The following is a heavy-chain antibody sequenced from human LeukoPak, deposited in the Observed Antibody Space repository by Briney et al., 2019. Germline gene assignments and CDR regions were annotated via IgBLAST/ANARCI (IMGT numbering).Heavy chain of an antibody. CDR3: AKPLGSFDY. CDR2: ISGSGGST. CDR1: GFIVSSNY. V-gene: IGHV3-23*01. Sequence: TGGSLRLSCAASGFIVSSNYMSWVRQAPGKGLEWVSAISGSGGSTYYADSVKGRFTISRDNSKNTLYLQMNSLRAEDTAVYYCAKPLGSFDYWGQGTLVTVSS. J-gene: IGHJ4*02. D-gene: IGHD3-16*01.